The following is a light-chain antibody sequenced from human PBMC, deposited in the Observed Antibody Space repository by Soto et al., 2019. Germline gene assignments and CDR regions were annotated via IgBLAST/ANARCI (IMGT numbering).Light chain of an antibody. Sequence: QSVLTQPPSASGTPGQRVTISCSGSSSNIGSNYVYWYQQLPGTAPKLLIYRNNQRPSGVPDRFSGSKSGTSASLAISGLQAEDEADYYCQSHDSSLHASVFGTGTKLTVL. V-gene: IGLV1-47*01. CDR1: SSNIGSNY. CDR2: RNN. J-gene: IGLJ1*01. CDR3: QSHDSSLHASV.